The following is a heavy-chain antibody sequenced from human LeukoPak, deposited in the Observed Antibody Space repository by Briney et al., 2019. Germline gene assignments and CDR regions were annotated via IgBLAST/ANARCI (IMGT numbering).Heavy chain of an antibody. J-gene: IGHJ4*02. CDR2: IWYDGSNK. CDR3: ARDNYGGSSWYYFDY. V-gene: IGHV3-33*01. D-gene: IGHD6-13*01. Sequence: GGSLGLSCAASGFTFSSYGMHWVRQAPGKGLEWVAVIWYDGSNKYYADSVKGRFTISRDNSKNTLYLQMNSLRAEDTAVYYCARDNYGGSSWYYFDYWGQGTLVTVSS. CDR1: GFTFSSYG.